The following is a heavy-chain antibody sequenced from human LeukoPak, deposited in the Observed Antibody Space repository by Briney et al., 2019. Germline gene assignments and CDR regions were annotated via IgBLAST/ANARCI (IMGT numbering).Heavy chain of an antibody. J-gene: IGHJ4*02. D-gene: IGHD3-22*01. CDR2: IKSKTDGGTT. V-gene: IGHV3-15*01. Sequence: GGSLRLSCAASGFTFNNAWMSWVRQAPGKGLEWVGRIKSKTDGGTTDYAAPVKGRFTISRDDSKNTLYLQMNSLKTEDTAVYYCTPSIYYDSSGYYSSDFWGQGTLVTVSS. CDR1: GFTFNNAW. CDR3: TPSIYYDSSGYYSSDF.